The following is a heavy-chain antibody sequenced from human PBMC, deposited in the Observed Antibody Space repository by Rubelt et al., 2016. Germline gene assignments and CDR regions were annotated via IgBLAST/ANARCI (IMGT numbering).Heavy chain of an antibody. CDR1: GGSISSSSYY. J-gene: IGHJ4*02. V-gene: IGHV4-39*07. CDR3: ARFGGEGY. D-gene: IGHD3-16*01. Sequence: QLQLQESGPGLVKPSETLSLTCTVSGGSISSSSYYWGWIRQPPGKGLEWIGSFYYSGSTYYNPARRRGVTRSVDTSKNQFSLKLSSVTAADTAVYYCARFGGEGYWGQGTLVTVSS. CDR2: FYYSGST.